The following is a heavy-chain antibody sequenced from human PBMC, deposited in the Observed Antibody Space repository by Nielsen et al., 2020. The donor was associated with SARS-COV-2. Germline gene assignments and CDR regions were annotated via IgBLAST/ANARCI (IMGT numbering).Heavy chain of an antibody. V-gene: IGHV4-34*01. D-gene: IGHD3-10*01. CDR2: INHSEST. J-gene: IGHJ6*02. Sequence: RQAPGKGLERIGEINHSESTNYNPSLKSRVTISVDTSKNQFSLKLSSVTAADTAVYYCARGSISMVRGVIQNYYYYYGMDVWGQGTTVTVSS. CDR3: ARGSISMVRGVIQNYYYYYGMDV.